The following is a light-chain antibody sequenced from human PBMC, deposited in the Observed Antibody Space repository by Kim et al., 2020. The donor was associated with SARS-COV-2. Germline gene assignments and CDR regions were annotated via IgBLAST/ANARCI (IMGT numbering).Light chain of an antibody. Sequence: QLVLTQSPSASASLGASVRLTCTLSSGHDFYTIAWHQQQPEKGPRFLMKIDTDGSQNKGDGIPDRFSGSRSGTECYLSISSLQSEDEADYYCQTWDTGMIFGGVTQLTVL. CDR3: QTWDTGMI. V-gene: IGLV4-69*01. CDR1: SGHDFYT. J-gene: IGLJ2*01. CDR2: IDTDGSQ.